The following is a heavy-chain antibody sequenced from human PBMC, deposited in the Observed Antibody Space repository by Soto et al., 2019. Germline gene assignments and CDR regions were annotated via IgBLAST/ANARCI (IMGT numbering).Heavy chain of an antibody. Sequence: EVHLLDSGGGLVQPGGSLRLSCAASGFTFSNYVMSWVRQAPGKGLEWVSSISGSGDNTYYADSVKGPCTISRDNSKNTLFLQMNSLRAEDTAVYYCARLPVVLALGFDYWGQGTLVTVSS. CDR1: GFTFSNYV. J-gene: IGHJ4*02. V-gene: IGHV3-23*01. CDR2: ISGSGDNT. D-gene: IGHD2-15*01. CDR3: ARLPVVLALGFDY.